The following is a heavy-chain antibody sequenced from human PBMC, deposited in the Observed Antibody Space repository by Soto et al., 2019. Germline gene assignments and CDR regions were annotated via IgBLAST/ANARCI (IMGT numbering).Heavy chain of an antibody. CDR1: GYSFTSYW. Sequence: GESLKLSCKGSGYSFTSYWISWVRQMPGKGLEWMGRIDPSDSYTNYSPSFQGHVTISADKSISTAYLQWSSLKASDTAMYYCARVPTAADSYYYYGMDVWGQGTTVTVSS. V-gene: IGHV5-10-1*01. D-gene: IGHD6-13*01. J-gene: IGHJ6*02. CDR3: ARVPTAADSYYYYGMDV. CDR2: IDPSDSYT.